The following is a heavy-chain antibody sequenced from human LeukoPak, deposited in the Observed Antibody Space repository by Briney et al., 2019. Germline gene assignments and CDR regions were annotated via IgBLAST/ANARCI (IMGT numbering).Heavy chain of an antibody. Sequence: GGSLRLSCAASGFTFSSQNMNWARQAPGKGLEWVAYISTIGDSTKYADSVEGRFTISRDNVENSLYLLMNSLRVDDTAVYYCVKNGWLDYWGQGIVVTVSS. V-gene: IGHV3-21*01. J-gene: IGHJ4*02. CDR2: ISTIGDST. CDR3: VKNGWLDY. CDR1: GFTFSSQN. D-gene: IGHD6-19*01.